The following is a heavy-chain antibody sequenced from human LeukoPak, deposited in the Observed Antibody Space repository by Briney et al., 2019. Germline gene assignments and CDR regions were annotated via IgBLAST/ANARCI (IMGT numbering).Heavy chain of an antibody. CDR2: INHSGST. D-gene: IGHD1-26*01. V-gene: IGHV4-39*07. J-gene: IGHJ6*02. CDR3: ARGHPRQWELLLGGYYYYGMDV. Sequence: PSETLSLTCTVSGGSISSSSYYWGWIRQPPGKGLEWIGEINHSGSTNYNPSLKSRVTISVDTSKNQFSLKLSSVTAADTAVYYCARGHPRQWELLLGGYYYYGMDVWGQGTTVTVSS. CDR1: GGSISSSSYY.